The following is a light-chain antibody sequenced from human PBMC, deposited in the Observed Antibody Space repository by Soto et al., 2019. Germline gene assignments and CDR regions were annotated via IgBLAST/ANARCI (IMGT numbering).Light chain of an antibody. Sequence: EIVLTQSPATLSLSPGERATLSCRASQCVSSYLAWYQQKPGQAPRLLIYDSSNRATGIPARFSGSGSGTDFTLTISSLKPEDFAVYYRQQRSNWPKTFGQGTKVEIK. CDR1: QCVSSY. V-gene: IGKV3-11*01. CDR2: DSS. J-gene: IGKJ1*01. CDR3: QQRSNWPKT.